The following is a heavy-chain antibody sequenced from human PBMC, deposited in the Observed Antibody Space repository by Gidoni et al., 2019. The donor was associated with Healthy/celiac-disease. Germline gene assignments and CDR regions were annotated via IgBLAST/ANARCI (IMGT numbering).Heavy chain of an antibody. CDR1: GFTFSSYG. D-gene: IGHD1-1*01. CDR2: LSYDGSNK. CDR3: AKGIDGYNYNWFDP. J-gene: IGHJ5*02. Sequence: QVQLVESGGGVVQPGRCLRLSCEASGFTFSSYGMHWVRQAPGKGLEWVAVLSYDGSNKYYADSVKGRFTISRDNSKNTLYLQMNSLRAEDTAVYYCAKGIDGYNYNWFDPWGQGTLVTVSS. V-gene: IGHV3-30*18.